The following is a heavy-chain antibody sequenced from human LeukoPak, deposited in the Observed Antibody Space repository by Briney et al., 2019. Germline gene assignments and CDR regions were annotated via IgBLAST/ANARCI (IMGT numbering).Heavy chain of an antibody. CDR2: MSSSSSYI. CDR1: GFTFSSYS. Sequence: GGSLRLSCAASGFTFSSYSMNWVRQAPGKGLEWVSSMSSSSSYIYYADSVKGRFTISRDNSKNTLYLQMNSLTTDDTAVYYCAKPSGSCFDYWGQGALVTVSS. CDR3: AKPSGSCFDY. J-gene: IGHJ4*02. V-gene: IGHV3-21*01. D-gene: IGHD1-26*01.